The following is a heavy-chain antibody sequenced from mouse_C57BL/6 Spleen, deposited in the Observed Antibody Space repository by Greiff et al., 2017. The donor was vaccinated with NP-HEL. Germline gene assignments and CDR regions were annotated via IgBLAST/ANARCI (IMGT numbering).Heavy chain of an antibody. J-gene: IGHJ2*01. Sequence: VQLQQSGAELVKPGASVKLSCKASGYTFTSYWMQWVKQRPGQGLEWIGEIDPSDSYTNYNQKFKGKATLTVDTSSSTAYMQLSSLTSEDSAVYYGARSGYGNLYYFDYWGQGTTLTVSS. CDR3: ARSGYGNLYYFDY. CDR1: GYTFTSYW. D-gene: IGHD2-1*01. CDR2: IDPSDSYT. V-gene: IGHV1-50*01.